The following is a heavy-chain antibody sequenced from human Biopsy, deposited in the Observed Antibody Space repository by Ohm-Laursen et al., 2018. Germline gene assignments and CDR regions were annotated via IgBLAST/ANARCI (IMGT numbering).Heavy chain of an antibody. CDR1: GYTLTALS. Sequence: GASVKVSCQVFGYTLTALSMHWVRQAPGRGLEWMGGFALEIGKTIYAQKFQGRITMTEDTSTDTAYMELSSLRSKYTTVYYCAADINVWNVNYWGQGTQVTVSS. V-gene: IGHV1-24*01. CDR3: AADINVWNVNY. CDR2: FALEIGKT. J-gene: IGHJ4*02. D-gene: IGHD1-1*01.